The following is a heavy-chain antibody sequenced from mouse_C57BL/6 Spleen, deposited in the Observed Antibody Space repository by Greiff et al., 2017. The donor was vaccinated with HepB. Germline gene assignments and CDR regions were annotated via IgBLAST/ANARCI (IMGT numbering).Heavy chain of an antibody. V-gene: IGHV5-12*01. CDR3: ARHYYYGSSYGGYAMDY. J-gene: IGHJ4*01. CDR1: GFTFSDYY. Sequence: EVHLVESGGGLVQPGGSLKLSCAASGFTFSDYYMYWVRQTPEKRLEWVAYISNGGGSTYYPDTVKGRFTISRDNAKNTLYLQMSRLKSEDTAMYYCARHYYYGSSYGGYAMDYWGQGTSVTVSS. D-gene: IGHD1-1*01. CDR2: ISNGGGST.